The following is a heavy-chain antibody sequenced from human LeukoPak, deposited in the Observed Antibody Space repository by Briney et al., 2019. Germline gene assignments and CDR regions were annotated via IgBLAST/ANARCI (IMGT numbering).Heavy chain of an antibody. Sequence: GGSLRLSCAASGFTFSSFEMNWVRQAPGKGLEWVSVIYSDGSTYYADSVKGRFTISRDNSKNTLYLQMNSLRPEDTAVYYCVRKVLELDYWGQGTLVTVSS. CDR2: IYSDGST. CDR1: GFTFSSFE. D-gene: IGHD1-1*01. V-gene: IGHV3-66*01. CDR3: VRKVLELDY. J-gene: IGHJ4*02.